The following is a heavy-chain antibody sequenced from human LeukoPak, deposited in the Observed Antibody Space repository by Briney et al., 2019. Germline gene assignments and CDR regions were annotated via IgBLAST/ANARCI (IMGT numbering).Heavy chain of an antibody. V-gene: IGHV1-18*01. D-gene: IGHD1-1*01. CDR3: ARATSERYNWNDVSLLDYYYYYMDV. Sequence: ASVKVSCKASGYTFTSYGISWVRQAPGQGLEWMGWISAYNGDTNYAQKFQGRVTITADKSTSTAYMELSSLRSEDTAVYYCARATSERYNWNDVSLLDYYYYYMDVWGKGTTVTVSS. CDR1: GYTFTSYG. J-gene: IGHJ6*03. CDR2: ISAYNGDT.